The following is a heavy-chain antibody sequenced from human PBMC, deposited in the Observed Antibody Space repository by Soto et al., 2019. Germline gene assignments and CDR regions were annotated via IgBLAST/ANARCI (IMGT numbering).Heavy chain of an antibody. D-gene: IGHD3-10*01. J-gene: IGHJ4*02. CDR1: GGSFSGYY. CDR3: ARGYGRNFAY. V-gene: IGHV4-34*01. Sequence: QVQLQQWGAGLLKPSETLSLTCAVYGGSFSGYYWSWIRQPPGKGLEWIGEINHSGGTNYNPSLXSXLXKPXDTSKKQFSLQPSSVTAADTAVYYCARGYGRNFAYWGQGTLVTVSS. CDR2: INHSGGT.